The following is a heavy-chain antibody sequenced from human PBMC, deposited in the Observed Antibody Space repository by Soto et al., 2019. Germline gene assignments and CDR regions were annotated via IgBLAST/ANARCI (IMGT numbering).Heavy chain of an antibody. CDR2: IYPGDSDA. Sequence: GESLKICCKGSGYFFTNYWIAWVRQMPGKGLEWMGIIYPGDSDARYSPSFQGQVTISADKSINTAYLQWSSLKASDSAMYFCARQFVYGSGYPYYFVFGGQETLVTVS. D-gene: IGHD3-22*01. CDR1: GYFFTNYW. V-gene: IGHV5-51*01. CDR3: ARQFVYGSGYPYYFVF. J-gene: IGHJ4*02.